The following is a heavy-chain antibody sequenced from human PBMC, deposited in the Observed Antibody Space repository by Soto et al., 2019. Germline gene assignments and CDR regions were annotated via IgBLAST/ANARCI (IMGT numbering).Heavy chain of an antibody. J-gene: IGHJ6*02. CDR3: GCIAYYYYGMDV. CDR1: GGSISSSSYY. V-gene: IGHV4-39*01. CDR2: IYYSGST. Sequence: SETLSLTCTVSGGSISSSSYYWGWIRQPPGKGLEWIGSIYYSGSTYYNPSLKSRVTISVDTSKNQFSLKLSSVTAADTAVYYCGCIAYYYYGMDVWGQGTTVTVSS. D-gene: IGHD2-8*01.